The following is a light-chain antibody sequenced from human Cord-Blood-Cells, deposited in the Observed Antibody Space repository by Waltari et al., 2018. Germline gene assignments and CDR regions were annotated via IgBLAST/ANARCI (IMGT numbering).Light chain of an antibody. Sequence: NFMLTQHHSVSESPGKTVTISCTSSSGSIASNYVQRYQQRPGSSPTTVIYEDNQRPSWVPDRFSGSIDSSSNSASLTISGLKTEDESDYYCQSYDSSNWVFGGGTKLTVL. CDR2: EDN. CDR1: SGSIASNY. CDR3: QSYDSSNWV. J-gene: IGLJ3*02. V-gene: IGLV6-57*01.